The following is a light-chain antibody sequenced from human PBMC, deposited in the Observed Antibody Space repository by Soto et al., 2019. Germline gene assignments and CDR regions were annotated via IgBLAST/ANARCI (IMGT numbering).Light chain of an antibody. J-gene: IGKJ4*01. Sequence: EILLTQSPGTLSLSPGERATLSCRASQSVSSSYLAWYQQKPGQAPRLLIYGASTRATGMPASFSGSGSGTEFILTISSLQSEDFAVYYCQQYHKWPLTFGGGTKVDIK. V-gene: IGKV3-15*01. CDR1: QSVSSSY. CDR2: GAS. CDR3: QQYHKWPLT.